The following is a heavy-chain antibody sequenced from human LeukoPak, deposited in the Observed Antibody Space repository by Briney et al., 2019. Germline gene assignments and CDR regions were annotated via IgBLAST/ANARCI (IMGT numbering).Heavy chain of an antibody. V-gene: IGHV4-30-2*01. J-gene: IGHJ3*02. CDR2: IYHSGST. Sequence: SETLSLTCAVSGGSISSGGYSWSWIRQPPGKGLEWIGYIYHSGSTYYNPSLKSRVTISVDTSKNQFSLKLSSVTAADTAVYYCARRPRYCSSTSCYTPSSAFDIWGQGTMVTVSS. D-gene: IGHD2-2*02. CDR1: GGSISSGGYS. CDR3: ARRPRYCSSTSCYTPSSAFDI.